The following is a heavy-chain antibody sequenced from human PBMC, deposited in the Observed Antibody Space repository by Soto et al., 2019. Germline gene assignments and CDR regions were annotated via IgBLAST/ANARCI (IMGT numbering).Heavy chain of an antibody. V-gene: IGHV1-58*01. Sequence: GASVKVSCKASGFTFTSSAVQWVRQARGQRLEWIGWIVVGSGNTNYAQKFQERVTITRDMSTSTAYMELSSLRSEDTAVYYCAADPHYYGSGDYYYYGMDVWGQGTTVTVS. D-gene: IGHD3-10*01. CDR2: IVVGSGNT. CDR3: AADPHYYGSGDYYYYGMDV. J-gene: IGHJ6*02. CDR1: GFTFTSSA.